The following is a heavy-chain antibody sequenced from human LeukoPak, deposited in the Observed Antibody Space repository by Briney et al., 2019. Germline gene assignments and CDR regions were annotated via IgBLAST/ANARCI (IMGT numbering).Heavy chain of an antibody. J-gene: IGHJ4*02. CDR3: ARDGRGYTGYDYDY. Sequence: GGSLRLSCAASGFTFSSYDMSWVRQAPGKGLEWVSSISSTGTYIYYADSVKGRFTISRDNAKNSLYLQMNSLRVEDTAVYYCARDGRGYTGYDYDYWGQGTLVTVSS. D-gene: IGHD5-12*01. V-gene: IGHV3-21*01. CDR1: GFTFSSYD. CDR2: ISSTGTYI.